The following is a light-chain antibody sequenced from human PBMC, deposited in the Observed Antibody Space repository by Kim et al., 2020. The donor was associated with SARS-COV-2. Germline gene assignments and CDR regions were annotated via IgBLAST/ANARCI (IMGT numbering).Light chain of an antibody. Sequence: RATINCRSSQSVLFNSNNRDYLAWYQQKPGQPPKLLIYWASTRESGVPDRFSGSGSGTDFTLTISSLQSEDVAVYSCHQSLRLPLTFGGGPNLEF. CDR2: WAS. CDR3: HQSLRLPLT. V-gene: IGKV4-1*01. CDR1: QSVLFNSNNRDY. J-gene: IGKJ4*01.